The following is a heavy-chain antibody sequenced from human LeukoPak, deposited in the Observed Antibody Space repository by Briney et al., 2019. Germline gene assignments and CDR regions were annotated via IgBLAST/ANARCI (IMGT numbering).Heavy chain of an antibody. Sequence: PSETLSLTCAVYGGSFSGYYWSWIRQPPGKGLEWIGEINHSGSTNYNPSLKSRVTISVDTSKNQFSLKLSSVTAADTAVYYCARTPISDYWGQGTLVTVSS. J-gene: IGHJ4*02. CDR1: GGSFSGYY. V-gene: IGHV4-34*01. CDR2: INHSGST. CDR3: ARTPISDY.